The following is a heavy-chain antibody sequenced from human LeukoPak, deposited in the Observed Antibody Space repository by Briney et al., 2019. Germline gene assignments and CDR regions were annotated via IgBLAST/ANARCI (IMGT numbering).Heavy chain of an antibody. J-gene: IGHJ5*02. D-gene: IGHD3-3*01. CDR1: GGTFSSYT. Sequence: ASVKVSCKASGGTFSSYTISWVRQAPGQGLEWMGGIIPILGIANYAQKFQGRVTITADKSTSTAYMELSSLRSEDTAVYYCASAPPLEWLSWFDPWGQGTLVTVSS. V-gene: IGHV1-69*10. CDR3: ASAPPLEWLSWFDP. CDR2: IIPILGIA.